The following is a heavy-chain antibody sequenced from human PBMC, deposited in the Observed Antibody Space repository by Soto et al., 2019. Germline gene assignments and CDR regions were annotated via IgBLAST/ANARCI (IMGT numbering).Heavy chain of an antibody. J-gene: IGHJ3*02. CDR1: GGSISSYY. D-gene: IGHD3-3*01. CDR3: ARVRRITIFGVVRDAFDS. CDR2: IYYGGST. Sequence: SETLSLTCTVSGGSISSYYWSWIRQPPGKGLEWIGYIYYGGSTNYNPSLKSRVTISVDTSKNQFSLKLSSVTAADTAVYYCARVRRITIFGVVRDAFDSWGQGTMVTVSS. V-gene: IGHV4-59*01.